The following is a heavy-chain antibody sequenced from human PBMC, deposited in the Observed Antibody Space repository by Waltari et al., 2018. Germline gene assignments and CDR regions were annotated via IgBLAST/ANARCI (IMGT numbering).Heavy chain of an antibody. J-gene: IGHJ4*02. D-gene: IGHD3-3*01. Sequence: QLHLQESGPGLVRPSETLSLTCTVSGDSISSGTYSWGWVRQPPGKGLEWIATIYYTGSTYYNPSLKSRGTMSVDSSKNHFSLKLSSVTAADTAVYYCARQFWNGYFDRFDFWGQGTLVTVSS. CDR1: GDSISSGTYS. CDR3: ARQFWNGYFDRFDF. V-gene: IGHV4-39*07. CDR2: IYYTGST.